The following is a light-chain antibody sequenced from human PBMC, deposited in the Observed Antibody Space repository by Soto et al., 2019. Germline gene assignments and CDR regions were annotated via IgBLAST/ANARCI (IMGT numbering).Light chain of an antibody. CDR1: QSVSSSY. J-gene: IGKJ5*01. CDR3: QQYGSSSGIT. V-gene: IGKV3-20*01. CDR2: GAS. Sequence: EIVLTQSPGTLSLSPGERATLSCRSSQSVSSSYLAWYQQKPGQAPRLLIYGASSRATGIPDRFSGSGSGTDFTLTISRLEPEDFAVYYCQQYGSSSGITFGPGTRLEIK.